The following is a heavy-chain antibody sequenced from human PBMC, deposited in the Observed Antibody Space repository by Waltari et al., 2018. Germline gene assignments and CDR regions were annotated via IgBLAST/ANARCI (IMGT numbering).Heavy chain of an antibody. CDR2: IIAYNGNT. V-gene: IGHV1-18*01. CDR1: GYTFTSYG. D-gene: IGHD4-17*01. J-gene: IGHJ1*01. CDR3: AREPKPLLYGDHGYFQH. Sequence: QVQLVQSGAEVKKPGASVKVSCKASGYTFTSYGISWVRQAPGQGLEWMGWIIAYNGNTNYEQKLQGRVTMTTDTSTSTAYMELRSLRSDDTAVYYCAREPKPLLYGDHGYFQHWGQGTLVTVSS.